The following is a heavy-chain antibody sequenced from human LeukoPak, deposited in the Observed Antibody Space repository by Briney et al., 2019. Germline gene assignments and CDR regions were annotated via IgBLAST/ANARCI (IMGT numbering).Heavy chain of an antibody. Sequence: SETLSLTCAVYGGSFSGYYWSWIRQPPGKGLEWIGSIYYSGSTYYNPSLKSRVTISVDTSKNQFSLKLSSVTAADTAVYYCARETGLYNWNHYLGGFFDYWGQGTLVTVSS. J-gene: IGHJ4*02. D-gene: IGHD1-14*01. CDR3: ARETGLYNWNHYLGGFFDY. CDR2: IYYSGST. V-gene: IGHV4-34*01. CDR1: GGSFSGYY.